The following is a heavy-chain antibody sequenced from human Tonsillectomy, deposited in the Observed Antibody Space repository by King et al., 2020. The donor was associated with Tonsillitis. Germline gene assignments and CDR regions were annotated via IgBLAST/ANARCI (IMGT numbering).Heavy chain of an antibody. J-gene: IGHJ4*02. V-gene: IGHV3-23*04. CDR3: AKWKGAGWGFDY. Sequence: VQLVESGGGLVQPGGSLRLSCAASGFTFAGYAMSWVRQAPGKGLECVLAIRGRGGSTYYAESVKGRFTISRDNSKNTLYLQMNSLRAEDTAVYYCAKWKGAGWGFDYWGRGTLVTVSS. CDR1: GFTFAGYA. D-gene: IGHD7-27*01. CDR2: IRGRGGST.